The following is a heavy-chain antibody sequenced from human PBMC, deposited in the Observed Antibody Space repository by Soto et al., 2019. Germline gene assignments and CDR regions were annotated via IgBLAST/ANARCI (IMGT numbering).Heavy chain of an antibody. CDR2: IIPISGAV. Sequence: QVQLVQSGAEVKKPGSSVKVSCKASGGTFTNYAINWVRQAPGQGLEWMGGIIPISGAVNYAQKFQGRVTITADESTRTVYMALSSLRSKNTAVYYCARTTTAYTWFDLWGQGTLVTVSS. D-gene: IGHD4-17*01. CDR3: ARTTTAYTWFDL. J-gene: IGHJ5*02. V-gene: IGHV1-69*01. CDR1: GGTFTNYA.